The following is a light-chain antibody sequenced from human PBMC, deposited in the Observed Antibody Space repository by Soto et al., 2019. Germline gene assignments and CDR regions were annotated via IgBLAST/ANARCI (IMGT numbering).Light chain of an antibody. J-gene: IGKJ4*01. CDR1: QSVSSS. CDR2: GAS. CDR3: QQTRSYPST. Sequence: EIVLTQAPATLSLSPGERATVSCRASQSVSSSLAWYQQKPGQAPRLLIHGASSRATGIPARFSGSGSGIDFTLTISSLQAEDFATYYCQQTRSYPSTFGGGTKVDIK. V-gene: IGKV3-11*01.